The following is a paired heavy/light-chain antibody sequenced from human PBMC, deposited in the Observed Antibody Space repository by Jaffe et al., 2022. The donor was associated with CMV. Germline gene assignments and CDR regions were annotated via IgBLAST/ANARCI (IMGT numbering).Heavy chain of an antibody. CDR3: ARGPYGGNSGGRRRQFHMDV. CDR2: INHSGST. V-gene: IGHV4-34*01. J-gene: IGHJ6*03. Sequence: QVQLQQWGAGLLKPSETLSLTCAVYGGSFSGYYWSWIRQPPGKGLEWIGEINHSGSTNYNPSLKSRVTISVDTSKNQFSLKLSSVTAADTAVYYCARGPYGGNSGGRRRQFHMDVWGKGTTVTVSS. CDR1: GGSFSGYY. D-gene: IGHD4-17*01.
Light chain of an antibody. CDR3: CSYAGSSTPL. CDR2: EVS. Sequence: QSALTQPASVSGSPGQSITISCTGTSSDVGSYNLVSWYQQHPGKAPKLMIYEVSKRPSGVSNRFSGSKSGNTASLTISGLQAEDEADYYCCSYAGSSTPLFGGGTKLTVL. CDR1: SSDVGSYNL. J-gene: IGLJ2*01. V-gene: IGLV2-23*02.